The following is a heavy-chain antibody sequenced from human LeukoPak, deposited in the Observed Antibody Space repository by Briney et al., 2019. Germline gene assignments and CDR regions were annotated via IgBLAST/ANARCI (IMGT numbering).Heavy chain of an antibody. CDR2: IYHSGST. Sequence: SETLSLTCTVFGYSISSGYYWGWIRQPPGKGLEWIGSIYHSGSTYYNPSLKSRVTISVDTSKNQFSLKLSSVTAADTAVYYCARDVRTYDYVWGSYLDYYMDVWGKGTTVTVSS. D-gene: IGHD3-16*02. CDR1: GYSISSGYY. J-gene: IGHJ6*03. CDR3: ARDVRTYDYVWGSYLDYYMDV. V-gene: IGHV4-38-2*02.